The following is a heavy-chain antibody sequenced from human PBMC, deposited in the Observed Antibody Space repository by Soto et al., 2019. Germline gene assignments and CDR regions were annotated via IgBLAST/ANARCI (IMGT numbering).Heavy chain of an antibody. J-gene: IGHJ4*02. Sequence: GGSLRLSCAAYGFTFSGYGMRWVRQAPGKGLEWVAVIWYDGSNKYYADSVKGRFTISRDNSKNTLYLQMSSLRAEDTGVYYCAKDNCRVGECSTRIDCWGQALHLTVST. D-gene: IGHD2-8*02. CDR2: IWYDGSNK. CDR3: AKDNCRVGECSTRIDC. CDR1: GFTFSGYG. V-gene: IGHV3-30*02.